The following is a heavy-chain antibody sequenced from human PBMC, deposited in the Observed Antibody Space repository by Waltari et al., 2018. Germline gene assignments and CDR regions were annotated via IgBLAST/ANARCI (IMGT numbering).Heavy chain of an antibody. CDR3: ARHGSGSSWVFYIDF. CDR1: GFTLRNYG. J-gene: IGHJ4*02. CDR2: SGTLGGK. D-gene: IGHD3-10*01. Sequence: EVQLGRSGGGLVHPGGSLRPSCVVSGFTLRNYGLHWVRQVPGKGLEWVSASGTLGGKYYADSVKGRFTISRDDAKNALYLQMNSLGAEDMAVYYCARHGSGSSWVFYIDFWGQGTLVTVSS. V-gene: IGHV3-13*01.